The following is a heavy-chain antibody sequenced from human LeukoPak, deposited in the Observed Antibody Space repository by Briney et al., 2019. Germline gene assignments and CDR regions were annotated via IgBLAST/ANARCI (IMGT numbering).Heavy chain of an antibody. CDR2: ISYDGSNK. V-gene: IGHV3-30*03. J-gene: IGHJ4*02. CDR3: ARDYRRYIDY. Sequence: PGGSLRLSCAASGFTFSSYGMHWVRQAPGKGLEWVAVISYDGSNKYYADSVKGRFTISRDNSKNTLYLQMNSLRAEDTAVYYCARDYRRYIDYWGQGTLVTVSS. D-gene: IGHD1-14*01. CDR1: GFTFSSYG.